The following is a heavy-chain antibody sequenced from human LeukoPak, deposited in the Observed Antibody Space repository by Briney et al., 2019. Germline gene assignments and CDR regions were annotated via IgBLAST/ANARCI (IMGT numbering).Heavy chain of an antibody. J-gene: IGHJ4*02. Sequence: ASVKVSCKASGYTFTSYGISWVRQAPGQGLEWMGWINPNSGGTNYAQKFQGRVTMTRDTSISTAYMELSRLRSDDTAVYYCARGAYSSSWYVIGFDYWGQGTLVTVSS. D-gene: IGHD6-13*01. CDR2: INPNSGGT. V-gene: IGHV1-2*02. CDR1: GYTFTSYG. CDR3: ARGAYSSSWYVIGFDY.